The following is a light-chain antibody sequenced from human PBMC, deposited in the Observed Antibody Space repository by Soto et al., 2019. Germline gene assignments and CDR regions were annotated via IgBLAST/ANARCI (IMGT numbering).Light chain of an antibody. J-gene: IGLJ2*01. CDR1: SSDVGGYNY. CDR2: EVS. Sequence: QSALTQPASVTGSPGQSITISCTGTSSDVGGYNYVSWYQHHPGKVPKLMIYEVSNRPSGISNRFSGSKSGNTASLTISGLHSEDEADYYCSSYTTSYTHVFGGGTKVTVL. CDR3: SSYTTSYTHV. V-gene: IGLV2-14*01.